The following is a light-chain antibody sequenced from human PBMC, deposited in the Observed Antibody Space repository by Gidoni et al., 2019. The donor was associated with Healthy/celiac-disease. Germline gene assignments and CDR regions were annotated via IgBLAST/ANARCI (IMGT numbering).Light chain of an antibody. Sequence: EIVMPQSPATLSVSPGESATLSCRASQSVSSNLAWYQQKPGQAPRLLIYGASTRATGIPARFSGSGSGTEFTLTISSLQSEDFAVYYCQQYNNWPPVFTFGPGTKVDIK. CDR2: GAS. CDR1: QSVSSN. V-gene: IGKV3-15*01. CDR3: QQYNNWPPVFT. J-gene: IGKJ3*01.